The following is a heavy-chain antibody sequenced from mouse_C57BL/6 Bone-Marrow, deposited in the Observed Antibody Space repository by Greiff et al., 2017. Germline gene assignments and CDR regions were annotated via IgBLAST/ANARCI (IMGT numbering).Heavy chain of an antibody. V-gene: IGHV1-76*01. Sequence: QVQLQQSGAELVRPGASVKLSCKASGYTFTDYYINWVKQRPGQGLEWIAGIYPGSGNTYYNEKFKGKATLTAEKSSSTAYMQLSSLTAEDAAVYFCARSPDWYCDVWGTGTTVTVSS. CDR1: GYTFTDYY. CDR3: ARSPDWYCDV. CDR2: IYPGSGNT. J-gene: IGHJ1*03.